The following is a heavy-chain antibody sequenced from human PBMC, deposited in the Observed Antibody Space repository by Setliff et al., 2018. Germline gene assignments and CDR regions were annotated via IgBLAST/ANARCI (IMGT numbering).Heavy chain of an antibody. CDR1: GYTFTSYG. CDR3: ARSHSSSWSGMAV. J-gene: IGHJ6*04. D-gene: IGHD6-13*01. V-gene: IGHV1-18*01. Sequence: ASVKVSCKASGYTFTSYGISWVRQAPGQGLEWMGWISAYNGNTNYAQKLQGRVTITADKSTSTAYMELSSLRSEDTAVYYCARSHSSSWSGMAVWGKGTTGTVSS. CDR2: ISAYNGNT.